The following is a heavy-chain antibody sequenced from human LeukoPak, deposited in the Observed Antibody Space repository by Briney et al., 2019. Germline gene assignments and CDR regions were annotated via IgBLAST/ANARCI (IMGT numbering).Heavy chain of an antibody. CDR1: GFTVSSNY. CDR2: IYSGGST. CDR3: ARVTSFYDSSGYTSVGFDP. D-gene: IGHD3-22*01. V-gene: IGHV3-53*01. Sequence: GGSLRLSCAASGFTVSSNYMSWVRQAPGKGLEWVSVIYSGGSTYYADSVKGRFTISRDNSKNTLYLQMNSLRAEDTAAYYCARVTSFYDSSGYTSVGFDPWGQGTLVTVSS. J-gene: IGHJ5*02.